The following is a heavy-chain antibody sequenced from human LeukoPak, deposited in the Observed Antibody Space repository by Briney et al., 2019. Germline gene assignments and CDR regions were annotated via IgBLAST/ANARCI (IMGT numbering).Heavy chain of an antibody. Sequence: ASVKVSCKASGYNFISYYMHWVRQAPGQGLEWMGIINPSGGSTSYVQKFQDRVTMTRDTSTSTVYMEPSSLKSEDTAVYYCAREDVVLVDAVRYYYYGMDVWGQGTTVTVFS. J-gene: IGHJ6*02. CDR3: AREDVVLVDAVRYYYYGMDV. CDR2: INPSGGST. CDR1: GYNFISYY. D-gene: IGHD2-8*01. V-gene: IGHV1-46*01.